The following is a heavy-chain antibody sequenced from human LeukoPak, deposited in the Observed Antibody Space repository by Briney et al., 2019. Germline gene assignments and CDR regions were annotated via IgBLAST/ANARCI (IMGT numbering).Heavy chain of an antibody. Sequence: GGSLRLSCAASGFTFSSYAVYWVRQAPGKGLEWISYISSSGSTIYYADSVKGRFTISRDNAKNSLYLQMNSLRAEDTAVYYRARGEGQLDYWGQGTLVTVSS. CDR3: ARGEGQLDY. J-gene: IGHJ4*02. CDR2: ISSSGSTI. V-gene: IGHV3-48*04. D-gene: IGHD1-1*01. CDR1: GFTFSSYA.